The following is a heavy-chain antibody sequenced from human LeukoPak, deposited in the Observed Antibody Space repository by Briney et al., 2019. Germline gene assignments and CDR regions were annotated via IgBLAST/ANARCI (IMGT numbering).Heavy chain of an antibody. Sequence: GGSLRLSCAASGFTFSSYEMNWVRQAPGKGLEWVSYISSRGSTIYYADSVEGRFTISRDNAKNSLYLQMNSLRAEDTAVYYCARAGIRDYVWGSYRPTNAFDIWGQGTMVTVSS. CDR3: ARAGIRDYVWGSYRPTNAFDI. CDR2: ISSRGSTI. D-gene: IGHD3-16*02. CDR1: GFTFSSYE. J-gene: IGHJ3*02. V-gene: IGHV3-48*03.